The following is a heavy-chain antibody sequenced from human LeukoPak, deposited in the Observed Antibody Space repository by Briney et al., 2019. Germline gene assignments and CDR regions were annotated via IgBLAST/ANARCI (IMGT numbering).Heavy chain of an antibody. CDR1: GYTFTSYG. CDR3: AGDLESYSSSWYVDY. CDR2: ISAYNGNT. J-gene: IGHJ4*02. D-gene: IGHD6-13*01. V-gene: IGHV1-18*01. Sequence: GASVKVSCKASGYTFTSYGISWVRQSPGQGLEWMGGISAYNGNTNYAQKLQGRVTMTTDTSTSTAYMELRSLRSDDTAVYYCAGDLESYSSSWYVDYWGQGTLVTVSS.